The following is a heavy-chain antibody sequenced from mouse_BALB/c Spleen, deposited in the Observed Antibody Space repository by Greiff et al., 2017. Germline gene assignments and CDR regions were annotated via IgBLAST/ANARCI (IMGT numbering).Heavy chain of an antibody. J-gene: IGHJ3*01. CDR2: IWSGGST. D-gene: IGHD2-4*01. V-gene: IGHV2-2*02. CDR3: ARTYYDYGSAWFAY. CDR1: GFSLTSYG. Sequence: VQLQQSGPGLVQPSQSLSITCTVSGFSLTSYGVHWVRQSPGKGLEWLGVIWSGGSTDYNAAFISRLSISKDNSKSQVFFKMNSLQANDTAIYYCARTYYDYGSAWFAYWGQGTLVTVSA.